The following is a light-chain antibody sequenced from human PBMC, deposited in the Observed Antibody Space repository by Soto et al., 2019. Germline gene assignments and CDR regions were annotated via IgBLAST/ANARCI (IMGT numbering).Light chain of an antibody. Sequence: DLQMTQSPSSLSASVGDRVTITCQASQDISNYLNWYQQKPGKAPKLVIYDASNLETGVPPRFSGSGSGTDFTFTISTLQPEDIATYYCQQYDNLPPFTFGPGTKVAIK. CDR2: DAS. CDR1: QDISNY. CDR3: QQYDNLPPFT. V-gene: IGKV1-33*01. J-gene: IGKJ3*01.